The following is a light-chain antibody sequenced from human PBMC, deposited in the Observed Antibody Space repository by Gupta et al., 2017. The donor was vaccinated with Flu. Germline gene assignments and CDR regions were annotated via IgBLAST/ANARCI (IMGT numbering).Light chain of an antibody. CDR2: NAS. Sequence: EIVLTQSPATLSLSPGERAALSCRASQSVGSNLAWYQHKPGQAPRLLIYNASNRATGIPTRFSGSGSGTDFTLTISSLEPEDFAVYYCLQRTNWAITFGPGTKVDIK. CDR1: QSVGSN. J-gene: IGKJ3*01. CDR3: LQRTNWAIT. V-gene: IGKV3-11*01.